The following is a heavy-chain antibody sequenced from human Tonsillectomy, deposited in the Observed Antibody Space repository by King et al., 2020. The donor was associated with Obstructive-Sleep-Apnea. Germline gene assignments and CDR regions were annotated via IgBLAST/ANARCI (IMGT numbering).Heavy chain of an antibody. CDR3: ARPYDNSGYPDY. CDR2: MSYDASNK. J-gene: IGHJ4*02. D-gene: IGHD3-22*01. CDR1: GFTFSNYA. V-gene: IGHV3-30*04. Sequence: VQLVESGGGVVQPGRSLRLSCAASGFTFSNYAMHWVRQAPGKGLEWVAIMSYDASNKYYADSVKGRFTISRDNSKNTLYLQMNSLRVEDTAVYYCARPYDNSGYPDYWDQGTLVTVSS.